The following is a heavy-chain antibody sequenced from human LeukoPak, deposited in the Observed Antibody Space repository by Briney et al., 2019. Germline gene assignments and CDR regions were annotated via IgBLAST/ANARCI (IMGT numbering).Heavy chain of an antibody. V-gene: IGHV4-59*08. J-gene: IGHJ4*02. CDR1: GGSISSYY. CDR3: ARHGGVGAYVVY. CDR2: IYYSGST. Sequence: PSETLSLTCTVSGGSISSYYWSWIRQPPGKGLEWIGYIYYSGSTNYNPSLKSRVTISVDTSKNQFSLKLSSVTAADTAAYYCARHGGVGAYVVYWGQGTLVTVSS. D-gene: IGHD1-26*01.